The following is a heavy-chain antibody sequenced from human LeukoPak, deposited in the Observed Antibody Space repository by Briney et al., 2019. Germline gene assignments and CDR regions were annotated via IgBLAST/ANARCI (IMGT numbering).Heavy chain of an antibody. CDR2: IYYSGST. V-gene: IGHV4-59*01. Sequence: SETLSLTCTASGGSISSYYWSWIRQPPGKGLEWIGYIYYSGSTNYNPSLKSRVTISVDTSKNQFSLKLSSVTAADTAVYYCARGGIQLWLYVLDYWGQGTLVTVSS. D-gene: IGHD5-18*01. CDR1: GGSISSYY. J-gene: IGHJ4*02. CDR3: ARGGIQLWLYVLDY.